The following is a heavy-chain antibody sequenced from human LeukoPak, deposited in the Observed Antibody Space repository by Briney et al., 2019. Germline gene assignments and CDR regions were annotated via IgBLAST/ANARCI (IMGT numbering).Heavy chain of an antibody. V-gene: IGHV3-23*01. CDR3: AKECAGEGGGYFDY. CDR1: DFNFITYA. D-gene: IGHD4-17*01. J-gene: IGHJ4*02. CDR2: IIGSGGST. Sequence: GGSPRLSCAAADFNFITYAMRWVRQAPGKGLEWVSAIIGSGGSTFYADSVKGRFTISRDNSNNTLYLQINSLTAEDTAVYYCAKECAGEGGGYFDYWGQGTLVTVSS.